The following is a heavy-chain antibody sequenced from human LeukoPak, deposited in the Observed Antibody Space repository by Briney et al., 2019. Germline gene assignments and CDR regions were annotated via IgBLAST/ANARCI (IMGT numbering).Heavy chain of an antibody. CDR3: ARDDRPSGHDFDY. CDR2: IRSKADGGTT. D-gene: IGHD6-6*01. CDR1: GFTFRDYN. J-gene: IGHJ4*02. Sequence: GGSLRLFCTASGFTFRDYNINWFRQAPGRGLEWVGFIRSKADGGTTEYAASVKGRFTISRDDSKNVAYLQINNLRAEDTALYYCARDDRPSGHDFDYWGQGTLVTVSS. V-gene: IGHV3-49*03.